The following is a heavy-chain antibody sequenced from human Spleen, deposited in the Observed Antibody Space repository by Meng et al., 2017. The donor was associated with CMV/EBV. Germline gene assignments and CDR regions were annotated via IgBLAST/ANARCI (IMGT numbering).Heavy chain of an antibody. V-gene: IGHV3-9*01. J-gene: IGHJ6*02. D-gene: IGHD2-15*01. Sequence: GGPLRLSCAASGFTFDDYAMEWVRQAPGKGLEWVSGISWNSGRIDYADSVKGRFTISRDNAKNSLYLQMNSLRAEDTALYYCAKDLSSSGPYYYGMDVWGQGTTVTVSS. CDR1: GFTFDDYA. CDR3: AKDLSSSGPYYYGMDV. CDR2: ISWNSGRI.